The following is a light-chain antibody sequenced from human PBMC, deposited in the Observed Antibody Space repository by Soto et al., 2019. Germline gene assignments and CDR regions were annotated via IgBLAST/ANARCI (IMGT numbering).Light chain of an antibody. CDR1: SSDIGGYYY. CDR2: QVS. J-gene: IGLJ2*01. V-gene: IGLV2-14*01. Sequence: QSVLTQPASVSGSPGQSITISCTGSSSDIGGYYYVSWYQHHPGKAPKLMIYQVSNRPSGVSNRFSGSKSGNTASLTISGLQAEDEADYYCSSYTTTSTRIFGGGTQLTVL. CDR3: SSYTTTSTRI.